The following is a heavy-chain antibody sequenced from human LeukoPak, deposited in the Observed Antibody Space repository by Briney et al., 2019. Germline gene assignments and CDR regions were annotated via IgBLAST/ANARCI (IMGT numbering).Heavy chain of an antibody. CDR1: GYTFTGYY. CDR3: ARLAYCSGDSCLEMATITDY. Sequence: ASVKVSCKASGYTFTGYYMHWVRQAPGQGLEWMGWINPNSGGTNYAQKFQGRVTMTRDTSISTAYMELSRLRSDDTAVYYCARLAYCSGDSCLEMATITDYWGQGTLVTVSS. J-gene: IGHJ4*02. V-gene: IGHV1-2*02. D-gene: IGHD2-15*01. CDR2: INPNSGGT.